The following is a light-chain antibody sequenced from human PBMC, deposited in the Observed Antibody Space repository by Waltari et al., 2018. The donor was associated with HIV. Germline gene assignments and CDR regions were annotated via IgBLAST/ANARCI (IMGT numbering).Light chain of an antibody. CDR2: DVY. J-gene: IGLJ1*01. V-gene: IGLV2-14*03. CDR3: ASFTSGRLNV. Sequence: SALTQPASVSGSPGQSITISCTWTSSDVGASAYVPLYQQHQGTVPKLLIYDVYNRPSRISTRFSGSKSGNTASLTISGLQAEDEADYYCASFTSGRLNVFGTGTKVTVL. CDR1: SSDVGASAY.